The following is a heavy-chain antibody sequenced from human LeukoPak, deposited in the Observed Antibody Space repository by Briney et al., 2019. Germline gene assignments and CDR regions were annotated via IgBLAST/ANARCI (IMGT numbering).Heavy chain of an antibody. V-gene: IGHV3-23*01. CDR1: GFTFSSYA. CDR2: ISGSGGST. Sequence: PGGSLRLSCAASGFTFSSYAMSRVRQAPGKGLEWVSAISGSGGSTYYADSVKGRFTISRDNSKNTLYLQMNSLRAEDTAVYYCAKDQGYSYGYLTGRYPGYWGQGTLVTVSS. CDR3: AKDQGYSYGYLTGRYPGY. D-gene: IGHD5-18*01. J-gene: IGHJ4*02.